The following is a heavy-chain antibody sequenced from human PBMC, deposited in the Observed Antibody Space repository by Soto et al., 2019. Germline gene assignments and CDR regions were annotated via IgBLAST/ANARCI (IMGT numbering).Heavy chain of an antibody. CDR2: IYYSGTT. D-gene: IGHD3-10*01. CDR3: ARVPLIVRGVPLDS. V-gene: IGHV4-28*03. J-gene: IGHJ4*02. Sequence: SETLSLTCAVSGYSISSSNWWGWIRQPPGKGLEWIGYIYYSGTTYYNPSLKSRVTMSVDTSKNQFSLKLTSVTAVDTAVYYCARVPLIVRGVPLDSWGQGILVT. CDR1: GYSISSSNW.